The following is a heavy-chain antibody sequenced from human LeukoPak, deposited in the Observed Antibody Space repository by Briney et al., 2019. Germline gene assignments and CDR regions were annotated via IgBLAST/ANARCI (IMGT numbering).Heavy chain of an antibody. CDR3: ARDLDFDGYYFHY. CDR2: IKQDGSEK. D-gene: IGHD3-9*01. CDR1: GFTFSSYW. Sequence: PGGSLRLSCAASGFTFSSYWMSWVRQAPGKGLEWVANIKQDGSEKFYVDSVKGRFTVSRDNAKNSLYLQMNSLRAEDTAVYYCARDLDFDGYYFHYWGQGTLVTVSS. V-gene: IGHV3-7*05. J-gene: IGHJ4*02.